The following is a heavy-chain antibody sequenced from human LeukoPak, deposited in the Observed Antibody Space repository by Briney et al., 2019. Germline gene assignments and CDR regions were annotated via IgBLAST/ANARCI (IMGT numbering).Heavy chain of an antibody. CDR2: IIPILGTV. V-gene: IGHV1-69*11. CDR1: GGTFSHFC. Sequence: SVTVSCKFSGGTFSHFCINWVRQTPGQGLEWMGMIIPILGTVTYAQKFQGRGTMTADASTSTAYMELTSLRSEDTALYYWERAPGGLGFDTWGQGTLVTVSS. CDR3: ERAPGGLGFDT. J-gene: IGHJ4*02. D-gene: IGHD3-10*01.